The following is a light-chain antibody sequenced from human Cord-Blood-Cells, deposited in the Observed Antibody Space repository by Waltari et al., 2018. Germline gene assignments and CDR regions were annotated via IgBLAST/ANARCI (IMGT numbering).Light chain of an antibody. CDR2: DVS. V-gene: IGLV2-14*01. Sequence: QSALTQPASVSGSPGQSITIPCTGTSSDVGGYNYVSWYQQHPGKAPKLMIYDVSKRPSGVSNRFSGSKSGNTASLTISGLQAEDEADYYCSSYTSSRYVFGTGTKVTVL. CDR1: SSDVGGYNY. J-gene: IGLJ1*01. CDR3: SSYTSSRYV.